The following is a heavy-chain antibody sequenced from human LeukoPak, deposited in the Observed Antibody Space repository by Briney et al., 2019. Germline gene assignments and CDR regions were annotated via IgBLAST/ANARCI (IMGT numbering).Heavy chain of an antibody. CDR2: ISGSGGST. CDR1: GFTFSTYA. J-gene: IGHJ4*02. Sequence: GGSLRLSCAASGFTFSTYAMNWVRQAPGKGLEWVSSISGSGGSTYSADSVKGRFTISRDNSKNTPYLQMNSLRAEDTAVYYCAKDLIAYSNYGRGPGDSWGQGTLVTVSS. V-gene: IGHV3-23*01. D-gene: IGHD4-4*01. CDR3: AKDLIAYSNYGRGPGDS.